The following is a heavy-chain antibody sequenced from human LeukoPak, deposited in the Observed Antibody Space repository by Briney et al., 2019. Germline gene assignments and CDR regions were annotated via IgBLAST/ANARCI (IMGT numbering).Heavy chain of an antibody. V-gene: IGHV1-18*01. D-gene: IGHD2-15*01. Sequence: GASVKVSCKASGYTFTSYGISWVRQAPGQGLEWMGWISAYNGNTNYAQKLQGRVTMTTDTSTSTVYMELSSLRSEDTAVYYCARNAVVVVPSYYYYYMDVWGKGTTVTISS. CDR2: ISAYNGNT. J-gene: IGHJ6*03. CDR3: ARNAVVVVPSYYYYYMDV. CDR1: GYTFTSYG.